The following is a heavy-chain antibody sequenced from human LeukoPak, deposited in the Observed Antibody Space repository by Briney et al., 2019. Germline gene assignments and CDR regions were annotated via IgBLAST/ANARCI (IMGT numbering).Heavy chain of an antibody. CDR1: GFTFSSYW. CDR3: ARDYRRDFWSGYYFDY. V-gene: IGHV3-7*01. J-gene: IGHJ4*02. Sequence: TGGSLRLSCAASGFTFSSYWMSWVRQAPGKGLEWVANIKQDGSEKYYVDSVKGRFTISRDDAKNSLYLQMNSLRAEDTAVYYCARDYRRDFWSGYYFDYWGQGTLVTVSS. CDR2: IKQDGSEK. D-gene: IGHD3-3*01.